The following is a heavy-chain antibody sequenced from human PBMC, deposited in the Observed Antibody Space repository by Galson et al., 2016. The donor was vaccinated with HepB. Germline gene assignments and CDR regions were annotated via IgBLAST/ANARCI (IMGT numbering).Heavy chain of an antibody. J-gene: IGHJ5*02. CDR2: ISSASSIK. CDR1: GFTFNTYG. CDR3: ARDYVPGA. V-gene: IGHV3-48*04. Sequence: LRLSCADSGFTFNTYGMNWVRQAPGKGLEWVSYISSASSIKYYADSVKGQFTISRDNARPSLYLEMNSLRGEDTAMYYCARDYVPGAWGQGLLVTVSS. D-gene: IGHD3-10*01.